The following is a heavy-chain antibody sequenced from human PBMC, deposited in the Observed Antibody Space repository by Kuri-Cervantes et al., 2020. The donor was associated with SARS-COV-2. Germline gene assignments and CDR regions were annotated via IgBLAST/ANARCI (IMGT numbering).Heavy chain of an antibody. V-gene: IGHV4-59*12. CDR3: ARGSSSHRPFDY. Sequence: SETLSLTCTVSGGSISSYYWSWIRQPPGQGLEWLGYIYYSGSTKYNPSLESRVTISLDTSRNQFSLKLSSVTAADSAVYYCARGSSSHRPFDYWGQGTLVTVSS. CDR1: GGSISSYY. J-gene: IGHJ4*02. CDR2: IYYSGST. D-gene: IGHD6-6*01.